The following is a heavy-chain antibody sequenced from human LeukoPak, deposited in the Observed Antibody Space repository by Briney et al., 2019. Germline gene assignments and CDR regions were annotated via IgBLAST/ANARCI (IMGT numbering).Heavy chain of an antibody. CDR1: GGSISSGDYY. CDR3: ARDSTVYYYGSGSSYYFDY. D-gene: IGHD3-10*01. CDR2: IYYSGST. V-gene: IGHV4-30-4*01. J-gene: IGHJ4*02. Sequence: SEALSLTCTVSGGSISSGDYYWSWIRQPPGKGLEWIGYIYYSGSTYYNPSLKSRVTISVDTSKNQFSLKLSSVTAADTAVYYCARDSTVYYYGSGSSYYFDYWGQGTLVTVSS.